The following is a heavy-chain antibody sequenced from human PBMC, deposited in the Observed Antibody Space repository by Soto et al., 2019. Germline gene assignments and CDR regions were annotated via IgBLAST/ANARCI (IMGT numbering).Heavy chain of an antibody. D-gene: IGHD3-22*01. CDR2: IYPGDSDT. CDR3: ARPYDSSGYYYSYYFDY. V-gene: IGHV5-51*01. J-gene: IGHJ4*02. Sequence: HGESLKISCKGSGYSFTSYWIGWVRQMPGKGLEWMGIIYPGDSDTRYSPSFQGQVTISADKSISTAYLQWSSLKASDTAMYYCARPYDSSGYYYSYYFDYWGQGTLVTVSS. CDR1: GYSFTSYW.